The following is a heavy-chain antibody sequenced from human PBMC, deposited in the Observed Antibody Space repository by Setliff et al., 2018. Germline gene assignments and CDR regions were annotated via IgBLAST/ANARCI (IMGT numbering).Heavy chain of an antibody. J-gene: IGHJ4*02. Sequence: GGSLRLSCAASGFTVSSNYMSWVRQAPGKGLEWVSTTNWDGRSTGYTDSVEGRFTISRDNAKYSLYLQMNSLRAEDTAVYYCARGLREDGYNLADYWGQGTLVTVSS. CDR3: ARGLREDGYNLADY. CDR1: GFTVSSNY. V-gene: IGHV3-20*04. CDR2: TNWDGRST. D-gene: IGHD5-12*01.